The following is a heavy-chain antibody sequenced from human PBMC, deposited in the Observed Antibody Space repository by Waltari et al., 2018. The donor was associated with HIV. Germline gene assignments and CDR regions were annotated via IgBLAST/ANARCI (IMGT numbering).Heavy chain of an antibody. D-gene: IGHD2-15*01. CDR2: IIPVFGTT. CDR3: ARMATVVDWYFDL. CDR1: GGTFNNYA. J-gene: IGHJ2*01. Sequence: QVQLAQSGAEVKKPGSSVKVSCKASGGTFNNYAITWVRQAPGQGLEWMGGIIPVFGTTNYAQKFQGRLTIIADESTSTGYMELSSLRSEDTAVYYCARMATVVDWYFDLWGRGTLVTVSS. V-gene: IGHV1-69*01.